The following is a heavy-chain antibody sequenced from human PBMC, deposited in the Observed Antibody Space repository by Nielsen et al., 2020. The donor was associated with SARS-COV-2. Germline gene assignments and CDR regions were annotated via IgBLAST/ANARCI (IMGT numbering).Heavy chain of an antibody. J-gene: IGHJ6*02. D-gene: IGHD6-19*01. V-gene: IGHV3-48*03. CDR2: ISSSGSTI. CDR3: ARVALRTAWLLHDYYGMDV. CDR1: GFTFSSYE. Sequence: GGSLRLSCAASGFTFSSYEMNWVRQAPGKGLEWVSYISSSGSTIYYADSVKGRFTISRDNAKNSLYLQMNSLRAEDTAVYYCARVALRTAWLLHDYYGMDVWGQGTTVTVSS.